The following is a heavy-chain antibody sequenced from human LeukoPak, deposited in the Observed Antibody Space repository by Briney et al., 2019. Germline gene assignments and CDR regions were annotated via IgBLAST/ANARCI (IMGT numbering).Heavy chain of an antibody. J-gene: IGHJ6*03. CDR3: ASGYSNYVSLSYYYYYMDV. D-gene: IGHD4-11*01. CDR2: IIPIFGTA. Sequence: SVRVSCKASGGTFSSYAISWVRQAPGQGLEWMGGIIPIFGTANYAQKFQGRVTITADESTSTACMELSSLRSEDTAVYYCASGYSNYVSLSYYYYYMDVWGKGTTVTVSS. CDR1: GGTFSSYA. V-gene: IGHV1-69*13.